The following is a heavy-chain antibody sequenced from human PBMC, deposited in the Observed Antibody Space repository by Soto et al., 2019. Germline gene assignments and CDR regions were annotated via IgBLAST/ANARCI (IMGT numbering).Heavy chain of an antibody. J-gene: IGHJ4*02. Sequence: GGSLRLSCAASGFTFSSYAMHWVRQAPGKGLEWVAVISYDGSNKYYADSVKGRFTISRDNSKNTLYLQMNSLRAEDTAVYYCARDGSGSFEYYFDYWGQGTLVTVSS. CDR3: ARDGSGSFEYYFDY. CDR2: ISYDGSNK. V-gene: IGHV3-30-3*01. CDR1: GFTFSSYA. D-gene: IGHD1-26*01.